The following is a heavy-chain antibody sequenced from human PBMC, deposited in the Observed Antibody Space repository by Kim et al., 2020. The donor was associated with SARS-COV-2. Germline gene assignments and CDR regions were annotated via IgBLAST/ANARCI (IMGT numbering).Heavy chain of an antibody. D-gene: IGHD1-26*01. V-gene: IGHV3-74*01. J-gene: IGHJ4*02. Sequence: ADSVKGRFTISRDNAKNTLYLQMNSLRAEDTAVYYCARGRAYSGSFFIDYWGQGTLVTVSS. CDR3: ARGRAYSGSFFIDY.